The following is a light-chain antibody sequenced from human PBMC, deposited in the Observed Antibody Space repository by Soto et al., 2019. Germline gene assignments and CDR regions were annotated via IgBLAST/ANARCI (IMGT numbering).Light chain of an antibody. CDR1: SSDVGGYNY. CDR2: DVK. J-gene: IGLJ2*01. V-gene: IGLV2-14*03. Sequence: QSALTQPASVSGSLGQSITISCIGTSSDVGGYNYVSWYQHHPGKAPKLMIYDVKNRPSGVSNRFSGSKSGNTASLTISGLQAEDEADYYCTSYTSSGTWVFGGGTKLTVL. CDR3: TSYTSSGTWV.